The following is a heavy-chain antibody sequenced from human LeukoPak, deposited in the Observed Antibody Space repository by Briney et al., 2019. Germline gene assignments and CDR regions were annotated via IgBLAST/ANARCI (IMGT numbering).Heavy chain of an antibody. D-gene: IGHD6-13*01. J-gene: IGHJ3*02. V-gene: IGHV3-30*18. Sequence: GGSLRLSCAASGFTFSAYAMHWVRQAPGKGLEWVASILYDGSKKYYGDPVKGRFSIYRDNSNYTLYLQMNSLRAEDTAVFYCANFDGSSQAFHIWGQGTLVTVSS. CDR3: ANFDGSSQAFHI. CDR1: GFTFSAYA. CDR2: ILYDGSKK.